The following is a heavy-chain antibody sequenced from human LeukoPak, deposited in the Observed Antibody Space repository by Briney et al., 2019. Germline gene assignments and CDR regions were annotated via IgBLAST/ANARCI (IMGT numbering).Heavy chain of an antibody. J-gene: IGHJ6*02. Sequence: PSETLSLTCTVSGGSISSYYWSWIRQPPGKALEWIGHIYYSGSTDYNPSLKGRVTISIDTSKNQFSLKLSSVAAADTATYYCARGSLERITRYYYYGMDVWGQGTTVTVSS. CDR3: ARGSLERITRYYYYGMDV. CDR1: GGSISSYY. CDR2: IYYSGST. V-gene: IGHV4-59*01. D-gene: IGHD2/OR15-2a*01.